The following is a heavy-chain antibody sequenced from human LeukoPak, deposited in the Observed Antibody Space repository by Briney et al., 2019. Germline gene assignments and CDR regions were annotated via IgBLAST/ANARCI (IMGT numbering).Heavy chain of an antibody. D-gene: IGHD7-27*01. V-gene: IGHV1-3*03. CDR3: ARDGGVTGFDY. CDR1: GYTFTSYD. CDR2: INAGNGNT. J-gene: IGHJ4*02. Sequence: ASVKVSCKASGYTFTSYDINWVRQATGQGLEWMGWINAGNGNTKYSQEFQGRVTITRDTSASTAYMELSSLRSEDMAVYYCARDGGVTGFDYWGQGTLVTVSS.